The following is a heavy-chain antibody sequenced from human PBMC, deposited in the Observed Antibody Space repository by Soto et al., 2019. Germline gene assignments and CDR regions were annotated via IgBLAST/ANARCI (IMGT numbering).Heavy chain of an antibody. J-gene: IGHJ4*02. Sequence: QVQLVQSGAEVKKPGSSVKVSCKASGGTFSSYSINWVRQAPGQGLEWMGEIIPIFGTANYAQKFQGRVTITAGESTSTAYMELSRLRSEDTAVYFWAGDGGRHSGGIDYWGQGTLVTVSS. D-gene: IGHD1-26*01. CDR2: IIPIFGTA. CDR1: GGTFSSYS. CDR3: AGDGGRHSGGIDY. V-gene: IGHV1-69*01.